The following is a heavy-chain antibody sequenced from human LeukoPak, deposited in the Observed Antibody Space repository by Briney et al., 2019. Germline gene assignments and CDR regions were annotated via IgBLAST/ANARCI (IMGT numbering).Heavy chain of an antibody. CDR3: AKEDYSSSFDY. Sequence: GGSLRLSCAASGFTFRSYWMHWVRQAPGKGLEWVAVIWYGGSNKYYADSVKGRFTISRDNSKNTLYLQMNSLRAEDTAVYYCAKEDYSSSFDYWGQGTLVTVSS. CDR2: IWYGGSNK. CDR1: GFTFRSYW. J-gene: IGHJ4*02. V-gene: IGHV3-30*02. D-gene: IGHD4-11*01.